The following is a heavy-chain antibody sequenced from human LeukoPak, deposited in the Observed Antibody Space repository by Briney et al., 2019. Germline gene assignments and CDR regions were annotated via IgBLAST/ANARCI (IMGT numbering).Heavy chain of an antibody. Sequence: GGSLRLSCAASGFTFSNAWMSWVRQAPGKGLEWVGRIKSKTDGGTTDYAAPVKGRFTISRDDSKNTLYLQMNSLKTEDTAVYYCTTSFGWLPMVRTQWGQGTLVTVSS. CDR2: IKSKTDGGTT. CDR1: GFTFSNAW. V-gene: IGHV3-15*01. D-gene: IGHD3-10*01. J-gene: IGHJ4*02. CDR3: TTSFGWLPMVRTQ.